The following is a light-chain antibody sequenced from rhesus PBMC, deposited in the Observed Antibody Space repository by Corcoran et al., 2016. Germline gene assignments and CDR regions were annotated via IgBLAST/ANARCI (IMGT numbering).Light chain of an antibody. Sequence: DIQMTQSPSSLSASVGDRVNITCRASQDISTYLAWYQQRPVKAPKLLIYAASTLQSGVPSRFSGSGSGTDFTLTINILQPEDFATYFCQQHNNHPLTFGGGTKVELK. CDR1: QDISTY. CDR3: QQHNNHPLT. V-gene: IGKV1-25*01. CDR2: AAS. J-gene: IGKJ4*01.